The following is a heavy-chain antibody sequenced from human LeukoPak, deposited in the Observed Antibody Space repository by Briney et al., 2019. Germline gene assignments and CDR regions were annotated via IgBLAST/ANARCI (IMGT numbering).Heavy chain of an antibody. J-gene: IGHJ4*02. CDR3: ARDLAAAGYY. V-gene: IGHV3-74*01. CDR2: IRSDGSDT. CDR1: GFTFSDTW. Sequence: GGSLRLSCAASGFTFSDTWMHWVRQAPGKGLVWVSRIRSDGSDTRYAESVKGRFTISRDNAKNTLYLQMNSLRAEDTAVYYCARDLAAAGYYWGQGTLVTVSS. D-gene: IGHD6-13*01.